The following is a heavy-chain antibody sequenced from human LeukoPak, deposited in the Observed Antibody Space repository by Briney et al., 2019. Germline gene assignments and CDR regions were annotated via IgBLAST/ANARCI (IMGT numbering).Heavy chain of an antibody. CDR1: GFAFSDSW. J-gene: IGHJ3*02. Sequence: PGGSLRLSCAASGFAFSDSWMTWIRQAPGKGLEWVAFIKGDGSAKKYVDSVKGRFTISRDNAKNSLFLQMNSLGAEDTAVYYCARDRGWIQHDIWGQGTMVTVSS. CDR3: ARDRGWIQHDI. V-gene: IGHV3-7*01. D-gene: IGHD5-18*01. CDR2: IKGDGSAK.